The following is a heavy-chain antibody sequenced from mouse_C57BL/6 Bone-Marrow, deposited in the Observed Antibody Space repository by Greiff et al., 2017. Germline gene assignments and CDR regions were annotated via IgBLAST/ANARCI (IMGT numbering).Heavy chain of an antibody. D-gene: IGHD1-1*01. Sequence: VQLQQSGPELVKPGASVKMSCKASGYTFTDYNMHWVKQSNGKSLEWIGYINPNNGGTSYNQKFKGKATLTVNKSSSTAYMELRSLTSEDSAVYYCARGEGRSYYFDYWGQGTTLTVSS. CDR1: GYTFTDYN. CDR2: INPNNGGT. J-gene: IGHJ2*01. CDR3: ARGEGRSYYFDY. V-gene: IGHV1-22*01.